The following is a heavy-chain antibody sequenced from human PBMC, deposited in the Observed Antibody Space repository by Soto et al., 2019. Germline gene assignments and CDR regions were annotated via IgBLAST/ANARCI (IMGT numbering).Heavy chain of an antibody. CDR2: ISSSSSTI. CDR3: ARVSELLQWFGEWPGLFDI. J-gene: IGHJ3*02. CDR1: GFTFSSYS. V-gene: IGHV3-48*01. D-gene: IGHD3-10*01. Sequence: PGGSLRLSCAASGFTFSSYSMNWVRQAPGKGLVWVSYISSSSSTIYYADSVKGRFTISRDNAKNSLYLQMNSLRAEDTAVYYCARVSELLQWFGEWPGLFDIWGEGTMVTVS.